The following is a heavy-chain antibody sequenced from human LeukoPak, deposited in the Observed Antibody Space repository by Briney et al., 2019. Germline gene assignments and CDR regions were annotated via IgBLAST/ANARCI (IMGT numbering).Heavy chain of an antibody. CDR2: IDPSDSYT. V-gene: IGHV5-10-1*01. J-gene: IGHJ4*02. Sequence: TPGESLRISCKGSGYSFPSYWITWVRQMPGKGLGWMGRIDPSDSYTNYSPSFQGHVTISADKSISTAYLQWSSLKASDTAMYYCARSYSGYDYLDYWGQGTLVTVSS. CDR1: GYSFPSYW. CDR3: ARSYSGYDYLDY. D-gene: IGHD5-12*01.